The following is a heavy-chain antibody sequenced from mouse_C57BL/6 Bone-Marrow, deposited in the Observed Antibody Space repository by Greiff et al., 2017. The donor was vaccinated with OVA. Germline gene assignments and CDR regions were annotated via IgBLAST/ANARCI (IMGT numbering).Heavy chain of an antibody. D-gene: IGHD1-1*01. CDR3: AREELRTYWYFDV. J-gene: IGHJ1*03. CDR1: GYTFTSYW. Sequence: QVQLQQPGAELVKPGASVKLSCKASGYTFTSYWMHWVKPRPGQGLEWIGMIHPNSGSTNYNEKFKSKATLTVDKSSSTAYMQLSSLTSEDSAVYYCAREELRTYWYFDVWGTGTTVTVSS. V-gene: IGHV1-64*01. CDR2: IHPNSGST.